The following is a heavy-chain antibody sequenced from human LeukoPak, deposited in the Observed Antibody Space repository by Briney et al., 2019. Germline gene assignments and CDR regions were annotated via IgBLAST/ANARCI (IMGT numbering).Heavy chain of an antibody. CDR2: TYYRSKWYN. V-gene: IGHV6-1*01. Sequence: SQTLSLTCAISGDSVSSNSAAWNWIRQSPSRGLEWPVRTYYRSKWYNDYAVSVKSRITINPDTSKNQFSLKLSSVTAADTAVYYCARHYYGSGSYYKYYYYYYMDAWGKGTTVTISS. CDR3: ARHYYGSGSYYKYYYYYYMDA. D-gene: IGHD3-10*01. CDR1: GDSVSSNSAA. J-gene: IGHJ6*03.